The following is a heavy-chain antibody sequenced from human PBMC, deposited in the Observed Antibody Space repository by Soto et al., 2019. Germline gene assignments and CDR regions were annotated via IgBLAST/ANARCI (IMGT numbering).Heavy chain of an antibody. CDR3: AKRRDFGSSGLDL. D-gene: IGHD3-10*01. V-gene: IGHV3-30*18. CDR2: ITYDGTQE. Sequence: QGQLVESGGGVVQPGRSLRLSCAASGFTFNIYDAHWVRQAPGKGLEWVAFITYDGTQEYYAASVKGRFTISRDNSENTLFLQMTSLPPEDTAVYFCAKRRDFGSSGLDLWGQGTLVTFSS. J-gene: IGHJ5*02. CDR1: GFTFNIYD.